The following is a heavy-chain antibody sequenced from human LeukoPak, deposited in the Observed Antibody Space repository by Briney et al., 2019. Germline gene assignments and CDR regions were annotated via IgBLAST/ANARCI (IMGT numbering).Heavy chain of an antibody. V-gene: IGHV4-38-2*01. CDR1: GYSISSDYY. J-gene: IGHJ5*02. Sequence: PSETLSLTCAVFGYSISSDYYWVWIRQPPGKGLEWIGSIYHSGDTYYNPSLKSRVTISVDTSENQFSLNLSSVTAADTAVYYCARGGCTGGACYLSWFDPWGQGTLVSV. D-gene: IGHD2-8*02. CDR2: IYHSGDT. CDR3: ARGGCTGGACYLSWFDP.